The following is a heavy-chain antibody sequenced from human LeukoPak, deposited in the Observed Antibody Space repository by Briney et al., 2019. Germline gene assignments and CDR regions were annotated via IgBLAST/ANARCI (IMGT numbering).Heavy chain of an antibody. J-gene: IGHJ4*02. V-gene: IGHV3-30*03. CDR3: ARDVGWNSNYDPSYFDY. D-gene: IGHD4-11*01. CDR1: TTYW. CDR2: MSYDGWSD. Sequence: GGSLRLSCSVSTTYWIQWVRQAPGKGLEWVAVMSYDGWSDYNADSVKGRFTISRDNSKNTVYLQMNSLRGEDTAVYYCARDVGWNSNYDPSYFDYWGQGTLVFVSS.